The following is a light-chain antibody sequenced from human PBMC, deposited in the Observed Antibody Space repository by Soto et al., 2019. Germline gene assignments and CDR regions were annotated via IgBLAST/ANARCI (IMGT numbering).Light chain of an antibody. CDR2: AAS. CDR1: QSISNY. CDR3: QQSYSNLLVT. V-gene: IGKV1-39*01. Sequence: DIQMTQSPSSLSASVGDRVTITCRASQSISNYLNWYQQKPGKAPKLLIYAASSLQSGVPSRFSGSGSGTDFTLTISSLQPEDFATYYCQQSYSNLLVTFGGGTKVEIK. J-gene: IGKJ4*01.